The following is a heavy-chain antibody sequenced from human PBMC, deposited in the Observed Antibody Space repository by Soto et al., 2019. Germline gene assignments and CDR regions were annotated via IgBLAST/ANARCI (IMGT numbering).Heavy chain of an antibody. D-gene: IGHD3-22*01. Sequence: TSETLSLTCTVSGGSISSSSYYWGWIRQPPGKGLEWIGSIYYSGSTYYNPSLKSRVTISVDTSKNQFSLKLSSVTAADTAVYYCASLVYYYDSSGYAPWGQGTLVTVSS. V-gene: IGHV4-39*01. CDR1: GGSISSSSYY. CDR2: IYYSGST. J-gene: IGHJ5*02. CDR3: ASLVYYYDSSGYAP.